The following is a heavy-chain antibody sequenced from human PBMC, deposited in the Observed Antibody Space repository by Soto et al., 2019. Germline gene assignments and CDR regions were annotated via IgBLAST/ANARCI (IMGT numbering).Heavy chain of an antibody. CDR1: GGTFSSYT. V-gene: IGHV1-69*13. Sequence: SVKVSCKASGGTFSSYTISWVRQAPGQGLEWMGGIIPIFGTANYAQKFQGRVTITADESTSTAYMELSSLRSEDTAVYYVARGPPSRIAAAGTYYYYGMDVXG. CDR3: ARGPPSRIAAAGTYYYYGMDV. CDR2: IIPIFGTA. J-gene: IGHJ6*01. D-gene: IGHD6-13*01.